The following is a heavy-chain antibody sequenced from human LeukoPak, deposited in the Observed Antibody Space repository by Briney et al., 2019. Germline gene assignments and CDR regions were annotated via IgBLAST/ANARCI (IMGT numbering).Heavy chain of an antibody. D-gene: IGHD1-26*01. Sequence: ASVKVSCKASGYTFTSYGSSWVRQAPGQVLEWMGWISAYNGNTNYAQKLQGRVTMTTDTSTSTAYMELRSLRSDDTAVYYCARGWELLTPPDYWGQGTLVTVSS. CDR3: ARGWELLTPPDY. CDR2: ISAYNGNT. V-gene: IGHV1-18*01. CDR1: GYTFTSYG. J-gene: IGHJ4*02.